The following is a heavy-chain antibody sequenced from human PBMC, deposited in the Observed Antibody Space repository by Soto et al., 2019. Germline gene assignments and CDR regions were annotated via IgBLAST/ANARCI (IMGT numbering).Heavy chain of an antibody. CDR1: GGTFSSYA. Sequence: ASVKISCKASGGTFSSYAISWVRQAPGQGLEWMGGIIPIFGTANYAQKFQGRVTITADKSTSTAYMELSSLRSEDTAVYYCARGRRYCSSTSCYRKADYGLDVWGQGTTVTVSS. CDR3: ARGRRYCSSTSCYRKADYGLDV. CDR2: IIPIFGTA. V-gene: IGHV1-69*06. D-gene: IGHD2-2*02. J-gene: IGHJ6*02.